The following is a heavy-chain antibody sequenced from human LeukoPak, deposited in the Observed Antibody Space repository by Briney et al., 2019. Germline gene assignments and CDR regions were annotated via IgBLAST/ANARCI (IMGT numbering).Heavy chain of an antibody. D-gene: IGHD3-9*01. CDR2: ISKDGRRI. Sequence: GGSLRLSCSASGFTFSTYAMHWVRQAPGKGLECVSVISKDGRRIFYADSVKGRSTISRDNSRNTLYLQMNSLRAEDTAVYYCARGTLAGYFLGFWGQGTLVTVSS. CDR1: GFTFSTYA. CDR3: ARGTLAGYFLGF. J-gene: IGHJ4*02. V-gene: IGHV3-64*04.